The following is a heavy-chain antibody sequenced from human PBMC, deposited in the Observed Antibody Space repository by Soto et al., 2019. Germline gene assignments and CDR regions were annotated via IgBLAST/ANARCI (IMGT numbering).Heavy chain of an antibody. CDR2: IYYSGST. CDR1: GGSISSYY. J-gene: IGHJ4*02. D-gene: IGHD2-2*01. Sequence: PSETLSLTCTVSGGSISSYYWSWIRQPPGKGLEWIGYIYYSGSTNYNPSLKSRVTISVDTSKNQFSLKLSSVTAAGTAVYYCARGRDKSSSKWYINYWGQGTLVTVSS. CDR3: ARGRDKSSSKWYINY. V-gene: IGHV4-59*08.